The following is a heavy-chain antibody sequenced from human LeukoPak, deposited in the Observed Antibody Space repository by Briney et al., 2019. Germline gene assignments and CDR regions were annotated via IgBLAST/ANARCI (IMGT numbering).Heavy chain of an antibody. V-gene: IGHV3-7*01. CDR2: INQDASEI. J-gene: IGHJ4*02. CDR3: ATDRDNSDWQKRFDS. CDR1: GFTFGTYW. D-gene: IGHD2-21*02. Sequence: GGSLRLSCAAPGFTFGTYWMNWYRQAPGKGLEWVGNINQDASEINYVDSVRGRFTISRDNAKNSLHLQMNSLRAEDTAVYYCATDRDNSDWQKRFDSWGQGTLVTVSS.